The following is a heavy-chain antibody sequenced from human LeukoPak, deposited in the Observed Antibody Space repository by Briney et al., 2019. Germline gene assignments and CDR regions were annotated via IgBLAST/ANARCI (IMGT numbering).Heavy chain of an antibody. CDR1: GGSISSYY. Sequence: SETLSLTCTVSGGSISSYYWSWIRQPPGKGLEWIGEIYHSGSTNYNPSLKSRVTISVDKSKNQFSLKLSSVTAADTAVYYCASMVRGVATLGYYYYGMDVWGQGTTVTVSS. CDR3: ASMVRGVATLGYYYYGMDV. CDR2: IYHSGST. J-gene: IGHJ6*02. V-gene: IGHV4-59*12. D-gene: IGHD3-10*01.